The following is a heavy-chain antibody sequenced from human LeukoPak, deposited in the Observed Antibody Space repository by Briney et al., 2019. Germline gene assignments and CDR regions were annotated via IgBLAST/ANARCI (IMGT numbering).Heavy chain of an antibody. Sequence: SETLSLTCAVYGGSFSGYYWSWIRQPPGKGLEWIGEINHSGSTNYNPSLKSRVTISVDTSKNQFSLKLSSVTAADTAVYYCARARAYYYYYMDVWGKGTTVTVSS. J-gene: IGHJ6*03. CDR1: GGSFSGYY. CDR2: INHSGST. V-gene: IGHV4-34*01. CDR3: ARARAYYYYYMDV.